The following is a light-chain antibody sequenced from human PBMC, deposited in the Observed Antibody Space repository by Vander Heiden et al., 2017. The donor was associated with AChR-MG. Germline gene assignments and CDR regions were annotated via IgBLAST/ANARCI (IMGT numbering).Light chain of an antibody. J-gene: IGKJ1*01. CDR3: QQRDSTLWT. CDR2: AAS. V-gene: IGKV1-39*01. CDR1: QSISSY. Sequence: MTQSPSSLSASVGDRVTITCRASQSISSYLNWYQQKPGKAPKLLIYAASSLQSGVPSRLSGSGSGTDFTLTISSLQPEDFATYYCQQRDSTLWTFGQRTKVEIK.